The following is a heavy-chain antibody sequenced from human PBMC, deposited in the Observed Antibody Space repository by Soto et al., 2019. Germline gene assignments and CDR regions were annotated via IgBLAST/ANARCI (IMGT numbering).Heavy chain of an antibody. D-gene: IGHD5-18*01. CDR3: AAFIDTDMALGDY. Sequence: EVQLLESGGGLVQPGGSLRLSCAASGFTFSSYAISWVRQAPGKGLEWVSAISGSGGSTYYADSVKGRFTISRDNSKNTLYLQMNSLRAEDTAVYYCAAFIDTDMALGDYWGQGTLVTVSS. J-gene: IGHJ4*02. CDR1: GFTFSSYA. CDR2: ISGSGGST. V-gene: IGHV3-23*01.